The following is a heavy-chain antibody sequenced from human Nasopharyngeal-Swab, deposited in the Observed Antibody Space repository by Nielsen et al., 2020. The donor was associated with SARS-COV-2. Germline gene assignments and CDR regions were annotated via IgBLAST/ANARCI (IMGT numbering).Heavy chain of an antibody. CDR2: FDPEDGET. D-gene: IGHD1-26*01. Sequence: ASVKVSCKVSGYTLTELSMHWVRQAPGKGLEWMGGFDPEDGETIYAQKFQGRVTMTEDTSTDTAYVELSSLRSEDTAVYYCATASPIVGADNWFDPWGQGTLVTVSS. V-gene: IGHV1-24*01. CDR3: ATASPIVGADNWFDP. CDR1: GYTLTELS. J-gene: IGHJ5*02.